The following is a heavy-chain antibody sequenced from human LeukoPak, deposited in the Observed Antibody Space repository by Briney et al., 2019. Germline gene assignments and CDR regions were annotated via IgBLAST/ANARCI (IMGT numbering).Heavy chain of an antibody. CDR3: ARVDGSSSGWFNKEYFQH. J-gene: IGHJ1*01. D-gene: IGHD6-19*01. V-gene: IGHV1-2*06. Sequence: ASVKVSCKASGYPFTGYYMHWVRQAPGQGLEWMGRINPNSGGTNYAQKFQGRVTMTRDTSISTAYMELSRLRSDDTAVYYCARVDGSSSGWFNKEYFQHWGQGTLVTVSS. CDR1: GYPFTGYY. CDR2: INPNSGGT.